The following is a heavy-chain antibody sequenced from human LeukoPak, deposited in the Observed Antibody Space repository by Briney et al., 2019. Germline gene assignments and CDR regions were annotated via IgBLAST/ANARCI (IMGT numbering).Heavy chain of an antibody. CDR3: ATACGGSCYSVRY. Sequence: GGSLRLSCAASGFTFSNYAMSWVRQAPGRGLEWVSTISDSGGSTYYADSVKGGFTISRDNSKNTLYLQMNSLRADDTAVYYCATACGGSCYSVRYWGQGTLVTVSS. CDR1: GFTFSNYA. D-gene: IGHD2-15*01. J-gene: IGHJ4*02. CDR2: ISDSGGST. V-gene: IGHV3-23*01.